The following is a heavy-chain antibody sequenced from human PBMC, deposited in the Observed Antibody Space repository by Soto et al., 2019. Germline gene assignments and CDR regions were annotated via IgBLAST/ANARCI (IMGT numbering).Heavy chain of an antibody. Sequence: QVQLQQWGEGLLKPSETLSLTCAVHGGSFSGYYWTWIRQPPGTGLEWMGEINHSGSTNYNPSRKRRVTISVVTSKNQFSLKLTSVTAADTAVYYCARDKSTGIFDYWGQGTRVTVSS. CDR2: INHSGST. CDR3: ARDKSTGIFDY. CDR1: GGSFSGYY. J-gene: IGHJ4*02. V-gene: IGHV4-34*01. D-gene: IGHD2-8*02.